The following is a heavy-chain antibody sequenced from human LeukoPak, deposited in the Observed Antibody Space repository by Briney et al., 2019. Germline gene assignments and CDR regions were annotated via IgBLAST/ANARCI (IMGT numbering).Heavy chain of an antibody. Sequence: GRSLRLSCAASGFTFSSYAMHWVRQAPGKGLEWVAVISYDGSNKYYADSVKGRFTISRDNSKNTLYLQMNSLRAEDTAVYYCGGSGWGSDYWGQGTLVTVSS. J-gene: IGHJ4*02. CDR1: GFTFSSYA. D-gene: IGHD6-19*01. V-gene: IGHV3-30*04. CDR3: GGSGWGSDY. CDR2: ISYDGSNK.